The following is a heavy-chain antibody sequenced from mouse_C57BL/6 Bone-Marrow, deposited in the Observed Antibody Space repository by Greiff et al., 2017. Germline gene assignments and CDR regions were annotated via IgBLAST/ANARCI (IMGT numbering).Heavy chain of an antibody. CDR2: IDPSDSYT. V-gene: IGHV1-50*01. Sequence: QVQLQQPGAELVKPGASVKLSCKASGYTFTSYWMQWVKQRPGQGLEWIGEIDPSDSYTNYNQKFKGKATLTVDTSSSTAYMQLSSLTSEDSAVYYCARDGYCWYFDVWGKGTTVTVSS. D-gene: IGHD2-3*01. CDR3: ARDGYCWYFDV. CDR1: GYTFTSYW. J-gene: IGHJ1*03.